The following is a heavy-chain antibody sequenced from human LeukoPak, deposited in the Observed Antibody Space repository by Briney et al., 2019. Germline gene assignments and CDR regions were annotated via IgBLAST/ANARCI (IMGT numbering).Heavy chain of an antibody. CDR1: GGSISSGGSY. CDR2: IYYSGST. D-gene: IGHD4-17*01. V-gene: IGHV4-31*03. Sequence: SETLSLTCTASGGSISSGGSYWSWIRQHPGKGLEWIGYIYYSGSTYYNPSLKSRVTISVDTSKNQFSLKLSSVTAADTAMYYCARSTTVTGAFDIWGQGTMVTVSS. J-gene: IGHJ3*02. CDR3: ARSTTVTGAFDI.